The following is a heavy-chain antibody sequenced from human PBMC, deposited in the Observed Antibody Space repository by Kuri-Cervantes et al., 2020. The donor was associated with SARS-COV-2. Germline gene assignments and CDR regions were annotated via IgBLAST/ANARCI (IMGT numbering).Heavy chain of an antibody. Sequence: GGSLRLSCAASGFTFDDYTMHWVRQAPGKGPEWVSLISWDGGSTYYADSVKGRFTISRDNSHNTMYLQMNSLRTEDTAVYFCAREGYYDSSGNYAATGMDVWGKGTTVTVSS. CDR1: GFTFDDYT. CDR3: AREGYYDSSGNYAATGMDV. J-gene: IGHJ6*03. V-gene: IGHV3-43*01. CDR2: ISWDGGST. D-gene: IGHD3-22*01.